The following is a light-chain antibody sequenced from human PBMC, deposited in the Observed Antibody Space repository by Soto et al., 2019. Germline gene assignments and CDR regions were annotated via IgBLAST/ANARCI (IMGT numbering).Light chain of an antibody. V-gene: IGKV1-5*01. Sequence: DIQMTQSPSTLSASVGDRVTTPCRASQSISSWLAWYQQKPGKAPKLLIYDASSLESGVPSRFSGSGSGTEFTLTISRLEPEDFAVYYCQQYGSSGTFGQGTKVDIK. CDR1: QSISSW. CDR2: DAS. CDR3: QQYGSSGT. J-gene: IGKJ1*01.